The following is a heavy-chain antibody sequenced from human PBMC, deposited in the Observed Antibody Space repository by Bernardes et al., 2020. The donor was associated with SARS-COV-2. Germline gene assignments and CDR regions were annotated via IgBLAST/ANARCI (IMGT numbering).Heavy chain of an antibody. J-gene: IGHJ4*02. D-gene: IGHD3-9*01. V-gene: IGHV3-30-3*02. CDR1: GFTFSRSA. CDR3: AKDNDWSFDY. Sequence: GGSLRLSCAASGFTFSRSAMHWVRQAPGTGLEWVAVISYDGNDKYYADSVKGRFTVSRDNSQNTLYVQLNSLRAEDTALYYCAKDNDWSFDYWGQGALVTVSS. CDR2: ISYDGNDK.